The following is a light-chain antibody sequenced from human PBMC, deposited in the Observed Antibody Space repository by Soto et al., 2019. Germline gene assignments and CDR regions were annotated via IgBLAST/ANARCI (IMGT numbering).Light chain of an antibody. CDR1: QSVGSSY. Sequence: ESVLTQSPGTLSLSPGERATLSCRASQSVGSSYLAWYQQKPGQAPRLLIYDASSRATGIPDRFSGSGSGTDFTLTISRLEPEDFAVYYCQPYGSSRAFGQGTKVDIK. J-gene: IGKJ1*01. V-gene: IGKV3-20*01. CDR3: QPYGSSRA. CDR2: DAS.